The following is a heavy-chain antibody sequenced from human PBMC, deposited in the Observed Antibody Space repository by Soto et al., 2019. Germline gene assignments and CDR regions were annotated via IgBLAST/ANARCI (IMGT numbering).Heavy chain of an antibody. CDR3: VRDLGRYFRSGYIGL. Sequence: EVQLVESGGGLVKPGGSLRLSCTASGFAFNTYSMNWVRQAPGKGLEWVSSINEDSTYIYYADSLRGRITISRDNAKDSLFLQMNSLRPDDTAVYYCVRDLGRYFRSGYIGLWGDGATVTVSS. J-gene: IGHJ6*03. D-gene: IGHD3-9*01. CDR1: GFAFNTYS. V-gene: IGHV3-21*02. CDR2: INEDSTYI.